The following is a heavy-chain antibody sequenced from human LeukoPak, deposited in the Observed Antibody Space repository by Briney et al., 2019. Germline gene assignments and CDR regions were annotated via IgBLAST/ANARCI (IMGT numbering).Heavy chain of an antibody. V-gene: IGHV3-11*01. J-gene: IGHJ4*02. CDR3: ARDPDYGDPD. CDR1: GFTFSDHY. Sequence: PGGSLRLSCTASGFTFSDHYMSWFRLSPGKGLEWLSYITSSGTTSDYADSVKGRFTISRDNAKNSMYLQMNSLIPEDTAVYYCARDPDYGDPDWGQGTLVTVSS. CDR2: ITSSGTTS. D-gene: IGHD4-17*01.